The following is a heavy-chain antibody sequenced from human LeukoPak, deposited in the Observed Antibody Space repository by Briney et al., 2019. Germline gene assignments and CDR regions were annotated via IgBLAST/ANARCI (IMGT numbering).Heavy chain of an antibody. D-gene: IGHD3-22*01. Sequence: GGSLRLSCGASGFTLKNYGMHWVRQAPGKGLEWVAGIWFDGSKTYYADSVRGRFTISRDSSKNTLYLHMNSLRVEDTSVYFCAKDRSSGYDLDYWGQGTLVTVSS. J-gene: IGHJ4*02. V-gene: IGHV3-33*06. CDR2: IWFDGSKT. CDR3: AKDRSSGYDLDY. CDR1: GFTLKNYG.